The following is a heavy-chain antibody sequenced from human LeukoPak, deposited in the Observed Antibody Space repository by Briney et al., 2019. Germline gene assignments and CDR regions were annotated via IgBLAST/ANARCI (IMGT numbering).Heavy chain of an antibody. J-gene: IGHJ4*02. CDR2: INHSGST. V-gene: IGHV4-34*01. CDR3: ARYYFDSNFDY. CDR1: GGSFSGYY. D-gene: IGHD3-22*01. Sequence: KPSETLSLTCAVYGGSFSGYYWSWIRQPPGKGLEWIGEINHSGSTNYNPSLKSRVTISVDMSKNQVSLKLSSVTAADTAVYYCARYYFDSNFDYWGQGTLVTVSS.